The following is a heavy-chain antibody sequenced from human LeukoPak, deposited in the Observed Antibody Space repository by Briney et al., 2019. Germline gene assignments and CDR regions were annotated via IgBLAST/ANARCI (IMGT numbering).Heavy chain of an antibody. CDR3: ARWAGYIVATIHYYYGMDV. J-gene: IGHJ6*02. D-gene: IGHD5-12*01. CDR1: GYTFTSYY. Sequence: GASVKVSCKASGYTFTSYYMHWVRQAPGQGLEWMGIINPSGGSTSYAQKFQGRVTMTRDTSTSTVYMELSSLRSEDTAVYYCARWAGYIVATIHYYYGMDVWGQGTTVTVSS. CDR2: INPSGGST. V-gene: IGHV1-46*01.